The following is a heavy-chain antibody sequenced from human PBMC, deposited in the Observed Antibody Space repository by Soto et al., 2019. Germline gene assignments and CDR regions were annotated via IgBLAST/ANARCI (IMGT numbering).Heavy chain of an antibody. CDR3: ARVGDGSYPDAFDI. CDR1: GFTFSSYS. CDR2: ISSSSSYI. V-gene: IGHV3-21*01. D-gene: IGHD1-26*01. J-gene: IGHJ3*02. Sequence: EVQLVESGGGLVKPGGSLRLSCAASGFTFSSYSMNWVRQAPGKGLEWVSSISSSSSYIYYADSVKGRFTISRDNAKNSLYLQINSLRAEDTAVYYCARVGDGSYPDAFDIWGQGTMVTVSS.